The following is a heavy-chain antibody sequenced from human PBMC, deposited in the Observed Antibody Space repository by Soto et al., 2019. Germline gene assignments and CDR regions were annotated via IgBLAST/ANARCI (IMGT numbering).Heavy chain of an antibody. D-gene: IGHD3-10*01. V-gene: IGHV3-74*01. CDR3: ARDPQGAGLLWFGETAGAFDI. Sequence: GGSLRLSCAASGFTFSSYWMYWVRQAPGKGLVWVSRINSDGSSTSYADSVKGRFTISRDNAKNTLYLQMNSLRAEDTAVYYCARDPQGAGLLWFGETAGAFDIWGQGTMVTVSS. J-gene: IGHJ3*02. CDR2: INSDGSST. CDR1: GFTFSSYW.